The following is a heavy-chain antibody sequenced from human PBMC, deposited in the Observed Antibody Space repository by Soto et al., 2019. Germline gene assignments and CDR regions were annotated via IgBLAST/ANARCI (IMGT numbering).Heavy chain of an antibody. CDR1: GGTFSSYA. V-gene: IGHV1-69*01. Sequence: QVQLVQSGAEVKKPGSSVKVSCKASGGTFSSYAISWVRQAPGQGLEWMGGIIPIFGTANYAQKFQGRVTITADESTSTAYMGLSSLRSEDTAVYYCARGRLGYCSGGSCYNRAWFDPWGQGTLVTVSS. J-gene: IGHJ5*02. CDR2: IIPIFGTA. D-gene: IGHD2-15*01. CDR3: ARGRLGYCSGGSCYNRAWFDP.